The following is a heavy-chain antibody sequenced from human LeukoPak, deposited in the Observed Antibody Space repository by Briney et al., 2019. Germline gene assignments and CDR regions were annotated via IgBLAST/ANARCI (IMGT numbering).Heavy chain of an antibody. J-gene: IGHJ6*03. D-gene: IGHD4-17*01. CDR3: ARTYGDYYYMEV. Sequence: GGSLRLSCAASGFTFSSYSMNWVRQAPGKGLEWVSSISSSSSYIYYADSVKGRFTISRDNAKNSLYLQMNILRAEDTAVYYCARTYGDYYYMEVWGKGTTVTVSS. CDR2: ISSSSSYI. CDR1: GFTFSSYS. V-gene: IGHV3-21*01.